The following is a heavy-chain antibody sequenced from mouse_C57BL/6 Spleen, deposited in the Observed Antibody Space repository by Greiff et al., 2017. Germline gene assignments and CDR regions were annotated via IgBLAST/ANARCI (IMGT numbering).Heavy chain of an antibody. CDR3: ASNCPDDYDNTVAGD. Sequence: VQLQQSGAELVKPGASVKLSCTASGFNIKDYYMHWVKQRTEQGLEWIGRIDPEDGETKYDPKFQGKATLTADTSSNTAYLQLSRLTSEDTAVYYGASNCPDDYDNTVAGDWGQGTTLTVSS. J-gene: IGHJ2*01. CDR1: GFNIKDYY. V-gene: IGHV14-2*01. CDR2: IDPEDGET. D-gene: IGHD2-4*01.